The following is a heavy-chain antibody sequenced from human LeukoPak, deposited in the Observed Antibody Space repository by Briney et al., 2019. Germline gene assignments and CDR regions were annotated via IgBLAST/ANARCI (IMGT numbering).Heavy chain of an antibody. CDR3: ARDIRAYSGSYQWGLCYFDY. D-gene: IGHD1-26*01. Sequence: ASETLSLTCTVSGGSISSYYWSWIRQPPGKGLEWIGYIYTSGSTNCNPSLKSRVTISVDTSKNQFSLKLSSVTAADTAVYYCARDIRAYSGSYQWGLCYFDYWGQGTLVTVSS. J-gene: IGHJ4*02. CDR2: IYTSGST. V-gene: IGHV4-4*09. CDR1: GGSISSYY.